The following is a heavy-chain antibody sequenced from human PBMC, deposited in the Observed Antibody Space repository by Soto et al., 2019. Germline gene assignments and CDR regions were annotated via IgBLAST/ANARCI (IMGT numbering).Heavy chain of an antibody. J-gene: IGHJ4*02. V-gene: IGHV1-3*04. CDR3: ARVLRYVVGLPGGMDY. CDR2: INTGNGNR. Sequence: QVQLVQSGAEVQKPGASVKVSCKGSGYSFSNYAMHWVRQAPGQSLEWVGWINTGNGNRRYSEKFHDRVTISRDTSASTAYMELSNLRSEDTAVYYCARVLRYVVGLPGGMDYWGQGTLVTVSS. CDR1: GYSFSNYA. D-gene: IGHD3-9*01.